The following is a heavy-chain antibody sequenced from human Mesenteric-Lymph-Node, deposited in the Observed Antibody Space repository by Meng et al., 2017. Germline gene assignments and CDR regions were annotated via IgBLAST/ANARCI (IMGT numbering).Heavy chain of an antibody. CDR3: ARVGCGGSYPDY. CDR2: IIPIFGTA. Sequence: SVKVSCKSSGSTFSSYAISWVRQAPGQGLEWMGGIIPIFGTANYAQKFQGRVTITADEYTSTAYIELSSMRSEDTAVYYCARVGCGGSYPDYWGQGTLVTVSS. V-gene: IGHV1-69*13. CDR1: GSTFSSYA. D-gene: IGHD1-26*01. J-gene: IGHJ4*02.